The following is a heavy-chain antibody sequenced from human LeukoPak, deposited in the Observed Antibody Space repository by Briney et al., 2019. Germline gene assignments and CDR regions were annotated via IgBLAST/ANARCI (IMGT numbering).Heavy chain of an antibody. CDR3: ARHRAPLWFGELTSRYFDY. D-gene: IGHD3-10*01. Sequence: SETLSLTCTVSGSSISTHFWTWIRQSPGNGLEWIVYITDSGTIKCNPSLESRVTISRDTSKNQFSLNLNSMTAADTAVYYCARHRAPLWFGELTSRYFDYWGQGTLVTVSS. CDR1: GSSISTHF. J-gene: IGHJ4*02. V-gene: IGHV4-59*08. CDR2: ITDSGTI.